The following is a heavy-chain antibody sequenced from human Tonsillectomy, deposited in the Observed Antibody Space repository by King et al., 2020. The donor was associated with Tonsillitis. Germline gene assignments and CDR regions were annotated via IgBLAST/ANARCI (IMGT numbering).Heavy chain of an antibody. CDR3: ARESPDGGWFDP. CDR1: GGSISSGDFY. CDR2: SYYSGST. D-gene: IGHD4-23*01. Sequence: MQLQESGPGLVKSSQTLSLTCTVSGGSISSGDFYCSWIRQPPGKGLEWIGYSYYSGSTYYNPSLKGRVTISVDTSKNQFSLKLSSVTAADTAVYYCARESPDGGWFDPWGQGTLVTVSS. V-gene: IGHV4-30-4*01. J-gene: IGHJ5*02.